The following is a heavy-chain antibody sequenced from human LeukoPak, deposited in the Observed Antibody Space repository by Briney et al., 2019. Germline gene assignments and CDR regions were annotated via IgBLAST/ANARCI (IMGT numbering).Heavy chain of an antibody. CDR3: ANRNGWDTFDN. D-gene: IGHD6-19*01. Sequence: SETLSLTCAVSGGSISSGGYSWSWIRQPPGKGLEWIGYIYQSGSTYYNPSLKSRGTISVDRSKNQFSLKLTSVTAADTAVYYCANRNGWDTFDNWGQGTMVTVSS. V-gene: IGHV4-30-2*01. CDR1: GGSISSGGYS. CDR2: IYQSGST. J-gene: IGHJ3*02.